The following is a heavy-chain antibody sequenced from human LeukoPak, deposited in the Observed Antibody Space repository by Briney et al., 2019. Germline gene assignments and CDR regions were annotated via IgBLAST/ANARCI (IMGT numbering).Heavy chain of an antibody. V-gene: IGHV4-38-2*02. CDR3: ARALWGDYVDY. J-gene: IGHJ4*02. CDR1: GYSISTGYY. D-gene: IGHD3-10*01. CDR2: IYHSGST. Sequence: SETLSLTCTVSGYSISTGYYWGWIRQPPGKGLEWIGSIYHSGSTYYNPSLKSRVTISVDTSKNQFSLKLSSATAADTAVYHCARALWGDYVDYWGQGTLVTVPS.